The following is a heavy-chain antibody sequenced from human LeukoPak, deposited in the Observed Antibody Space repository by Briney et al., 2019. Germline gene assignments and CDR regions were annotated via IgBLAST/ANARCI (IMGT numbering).Heavy chain of an antibody. V-gene: IGHV1-69*13. CDR2: IIPIFGTA. CDR1: GGTFSSYA. CDR3: ARGSRYSYGYDY. J-gene: IGHJ4*02. Sequence: SVKVSGKASGGTFSSYAISWVRQAPGQGLEWMGGIIPIFGTANYAQKFQGRVTITADESTSTAYMELSSLRSEDTAVYYCARGSRYSYGYDYWGQGTLVTVSS. D-gene: IGHD5-18*01.